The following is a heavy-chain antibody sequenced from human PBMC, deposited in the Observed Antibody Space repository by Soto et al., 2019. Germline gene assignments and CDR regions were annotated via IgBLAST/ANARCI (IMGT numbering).Heavy chain of an antibody. V-gene: IGHV3-33*01. CDR1: GFTFSSYG. J-gene: IGHJ5*02. Sequence: GGSLRLSCAASGFTFSSYGMHWVRQAPGKGLEWVAVIWYDGSNKYYADSVKGRFTISRDNSKNTLYLQMNSLRAEDTAVYYCARQCRGVTCHWFVPWGQGTLVTVSS. CDR3: ARQCRGVTCHWFVP. D-gene: IGHD2-15*01. CDR2: IWYDGSNK.